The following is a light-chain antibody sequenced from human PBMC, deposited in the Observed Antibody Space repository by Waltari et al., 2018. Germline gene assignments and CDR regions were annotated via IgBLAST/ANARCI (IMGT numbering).Light chain of an antibody. V-gene: IGLV2-11*01. CDR2: DVT. CDR1: SSDVGGYDY. J-gene: IGLJ2*01. CDR3: CSYAGSYTHVV. Sequence: QSALTQPRSVSGSPGQSVTISCTGTSSDVGGYDYVSWYQQHPGKAPKLMICDVTKRPSGVPDRFSGSKSGNTASLTISGLQAEDEADYYCCSYAGSYTHVVFGGGTKLTVL.